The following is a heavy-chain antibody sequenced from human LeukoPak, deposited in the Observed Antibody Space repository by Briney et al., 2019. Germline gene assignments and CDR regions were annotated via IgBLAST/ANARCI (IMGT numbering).Heavy chain of an antibody. V-gene: IGHV4-59*12. CDR1: AGSISSYY. D-gene: IGHD3-22*01. Sequence: SETLSLTCTVSAGSISSYYWSWIRQPPGKGLEWIGYIYYSGSTNYNPSLKSRVTISVDTSKNQFSLKLSSVTAADTAVYYCASSLDSSGYYYEGGAFDIWGQGTMVTVSS. J-gene: IGHJ3*02. CDR3: ASSLDSSGYYYEGGAFDI. CDR2: IYYSGST.